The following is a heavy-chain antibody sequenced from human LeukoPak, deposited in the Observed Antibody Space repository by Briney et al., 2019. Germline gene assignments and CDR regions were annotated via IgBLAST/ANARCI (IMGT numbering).Heavy chain of an antibody. J-gene: IGHJ5*02. V-gene: IGHV1-3*01. CDR3: ARDPDYGDYETGGTPGLWFDP. CDR2: INAANGNT. D-gene: IGHD4-17*01. CDR1: GYTFSSYT. Sequence: AASMKVSCRASGYTFSSYTIHWVRQAPGQRLEWMGWINAANGNTKYSQKLQGRVTMTTDTSTSTAYMELRSLRSDDTAVYYCARDPDYGDYETGGTPGLWFDPWGQGTLVTVSS.